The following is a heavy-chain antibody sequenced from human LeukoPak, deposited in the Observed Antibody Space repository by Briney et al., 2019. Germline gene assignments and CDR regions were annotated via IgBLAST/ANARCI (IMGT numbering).Heavy chain of an antibody. D-gene: IGHD5-24*01. Sequence: SQTLSLTCTVSGDSINSGDYYWSWIRQPPGNGLEWIGYIYYSGSTYYNPSLKSRVTISVDRSKNQFSLKLSSVTAADTAVYYCARARDGYKSGAPTNWFDPWGQGTLVTVSS. J-gene: IGHJ5*02. CDR1: GDSINSGDYY. CDR2: IYYSGST. CDR3: ARARDGYKSGAPTNWFDP. V-gene: IGHV4-30-4*01.